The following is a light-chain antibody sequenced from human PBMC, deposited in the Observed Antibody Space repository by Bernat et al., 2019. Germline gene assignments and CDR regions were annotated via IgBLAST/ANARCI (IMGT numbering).Light chain of an antibody. CDR2: EVS. Sequence: QSVLTQPPSASGSPGQSVTISCTGTSSDVGGDNYVSWYQQHPGKAPKLMIYEVSKRPSGVPDRFSGSKSGNTASLTVSRLQAEDEADYYCSSYVASGVFGGGTKLTVL. J-gene: IGLJ3*02. CDR1: SSDVGGDNY. V-gene: IGLV2-8*01. CDR3: SSYVASGV.